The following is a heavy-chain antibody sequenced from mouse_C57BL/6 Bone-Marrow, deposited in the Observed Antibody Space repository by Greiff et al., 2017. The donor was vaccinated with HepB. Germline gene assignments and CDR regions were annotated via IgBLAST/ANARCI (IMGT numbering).Heavy chain of an antibody. J-gene: IGHJ2*01. CDR2: IDPEDGDT. V-gene: IGHV14-1*01. CDR3: TPYYYGSSSPYFDY. Sequence: EVKLVESGAELVRPGASVKLSCTASGFNIKDYYMHWVKQRPEQGLEWIGRIDPEDGDTEYAPKFQGKATMTADTSSNTAYLQLSSLTSEDTAVYYCTPYYYGSSSPYFDYWGQGTTLTVSS. D-gene: IGHD1-1*01. CDR1: GFNIKDYY.